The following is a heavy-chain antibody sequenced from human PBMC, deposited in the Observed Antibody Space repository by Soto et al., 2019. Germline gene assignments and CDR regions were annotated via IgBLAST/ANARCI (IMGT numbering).Heavy chain of an antibody. Sequence: ASVKVSCKASGYTFTSYAMNCVRQAPGQGLEWMGWINTNTGNPTYAQGFTGRFVFSLDTSVSTAYLQICSLRAEDTAVYYCARGRCSGGSCYSLDDWFDPWGQGTLVTV. D-gene: IGHD2-15*01. CDR3: ARGRCSGGSCYSLDDWFDP. V-gene: IGHV7-4-1*01. J-gene: IGHJ5*02. CDR1: GYTFTSYA. CDR2: INTNTGNP.